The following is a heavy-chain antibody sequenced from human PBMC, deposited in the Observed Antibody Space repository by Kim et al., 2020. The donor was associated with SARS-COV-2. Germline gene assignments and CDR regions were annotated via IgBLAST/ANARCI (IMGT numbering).Heavy chain of an antibody. CDR1: GGTFSSYA. J-gene: IGHJ4*02. CDR3: ARPDPRYSSSSNYFDY. CDR2: IIPIFGTA. Sequence: SVKVSCKASGGTFSSYAISWVRQAPGQGLEWMGGIIPIFGTANYAQKFQGRVTITADESTSTAYMELSSLRSEDTAVYYCARPDPRYSSSSNYFDYWGQGTLVTVSS. D-gene: IGHD6-6*01. V-gene: IGHV1-69*13.